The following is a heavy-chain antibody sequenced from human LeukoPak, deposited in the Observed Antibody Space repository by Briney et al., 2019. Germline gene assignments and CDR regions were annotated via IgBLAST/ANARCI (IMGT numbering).Heavy chain of an antibody. Sequence: SETLSLTCAVYGGSFSGYYWSWIRQPPGKGLEWIGEINHSGSTNYNPSLKSGVTISVDTSKNQFSLKLSSVTAADTAVYYCARGRGYSYVSLAYFDYWGQGTLVTVSS. J-gene: IGHJ4*02. CDR3: ARGRGYSYVSLAYFDY. CDR1: GGSFSGYY. CDR2: INHSGST. D-gene: IGHD5-18*01. V-gene: IGHV4-34*01.